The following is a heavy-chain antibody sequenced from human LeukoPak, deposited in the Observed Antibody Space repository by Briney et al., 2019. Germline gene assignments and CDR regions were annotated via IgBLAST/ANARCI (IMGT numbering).Heavy chain of an antibody. CDR2: IYTSGST. D-gene: IGHD3-10*01. CDR1: GGSISSYY. V-gene: IGHV4-4*07. J-gene: IGHJ5*02. CDR3: ARDSRGVGSWKEYWFDP. Sequence: SETLSLTCTVSGGSISSYYWSWIRQPAGKGLEWIGRIYTSGSTNYNPPLKSRVTMSVDTSKNQFSLKLSSVTAADTAVYYCARDSRGVGSWKEYWFDPWGQGTLVTVSS.